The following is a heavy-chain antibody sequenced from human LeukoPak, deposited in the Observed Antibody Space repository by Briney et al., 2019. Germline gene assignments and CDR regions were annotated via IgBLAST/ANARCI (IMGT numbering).Heavy chain of an antibody. Sequence: GRSLRLSCAASGFTFSSYGMHWVRQAPGKGLEWVAAISYDGRNKEYVDSVEGRFTISRDNSKNTLYLQMNSLRAEDTAVYNCAKDRGYSHGFDYWGQGTLVTVSS. J-gene: IGHJ4*02. CDR2: ISYDGRNK. CDR1: GFTFSSYG. D-gene: IGHD5-18*01. CDR3: AKDRGYSHGFDY. V-gene: IGHV3-30*18.